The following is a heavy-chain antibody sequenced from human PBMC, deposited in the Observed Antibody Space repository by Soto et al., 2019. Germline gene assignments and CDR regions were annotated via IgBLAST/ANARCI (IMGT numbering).Heavy chain of an antibody. V-gene: IGHV5-51*01. J-gene: IGHJ4*02. CDR1: GYTFTSYW. CDR3: AKTSKYYYDSSGSLDY. CDR2: IYPGGSDT. Sequence: GESLKISCQGSGYTFTSYWVAWVRQMPGKVLEWMGIIYPGGSDTTYSPSFQGQVTISADKSISTAYLQWSSLKASDTAMYYCAKTSKYYYDSSGSLDYWGQGXLVTVYS. D-gene: IGHD3-22*01.